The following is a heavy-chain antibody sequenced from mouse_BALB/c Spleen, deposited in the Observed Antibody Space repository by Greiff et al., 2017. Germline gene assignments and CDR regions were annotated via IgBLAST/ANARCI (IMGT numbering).Heavy chain of an antibody. CDR2: ISSGGSYT. V-gene: IGHV5-6-4*01. D-gene: IGHD3-3*01. J-gene: IGHJ2*01. CDR3: TRERAY. Sequence: EVQLVESGGGLVKPGGSLKLSCAASGFTFSSYTMSWVRQTPEKRLEWVATISSGGSYTYYPDSVKGRFTISRDNAKNTLYLQMSSLKSEDTAMYYCTRERAYWGQGTTLTVSS. CDR1: GFTFSSYT.